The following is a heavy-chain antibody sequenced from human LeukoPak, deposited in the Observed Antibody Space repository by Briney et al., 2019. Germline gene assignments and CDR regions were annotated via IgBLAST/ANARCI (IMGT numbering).Heavy chain of an antibody. D-gene: IGHD4-23*01. Sequence: SETLSLTCTVSGGSISSYYWSWIRQPPGKGLEWIGEINHSGSTNYNPSLKSRVTISVDTSKNQFSLKLSSVTAADTAVYYCAADDYGGNSRYFDYWGQGTLVTVSS. CDR3: AADDYGGNSRYFDY. CDR2: INHSGST. V-gene: IGHV4-34*01. J-gene: IGHJ4*02. CDR1: GGSISSYY.